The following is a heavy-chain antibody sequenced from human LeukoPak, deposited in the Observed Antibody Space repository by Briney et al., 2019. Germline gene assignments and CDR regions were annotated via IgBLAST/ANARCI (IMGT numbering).Heavy chain of an antibody. J-gene: IGHJ4*02. CDR1: GFTFSSYG. CDR2: IWYDGSNK. Sequence: GGSLRLSCAASGFTFSSYGMHRVRQAPGKGLEWVAVIWYDGSNKYYADSVKGRFTISRDNSKDTLYLQMNSLRAEDTAVYYCARCSSTSCRDYFDYWGQGTLVTVSS. CDR3: ARCSSTSCRDYFDY. D-gene: IGHD2-2*01. V-gene: IGHV3-33*01.